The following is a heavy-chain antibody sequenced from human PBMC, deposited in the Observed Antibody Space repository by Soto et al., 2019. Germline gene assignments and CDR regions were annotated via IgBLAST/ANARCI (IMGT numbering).Heavy chain of an antibody. CDR1: GYTFTDYG. CDR3: ARDPPETTSDY. CDR2: ISAKNGDT. V-gene: IGHV1-18*01. J-gene: IGHJ4*02. D-gene: IGHD1-1*01. Sequence: QVQLVQSGADVKKPGASVRVSCKASGYTFTDYGITWVRQAPGQGLEWMGWISAKNGDTNLAQKFRGRVTLTTDTSTGTAYMDLRSPTPDDTAVYYFARDPPETTSDYWGQGTLVTVSS.